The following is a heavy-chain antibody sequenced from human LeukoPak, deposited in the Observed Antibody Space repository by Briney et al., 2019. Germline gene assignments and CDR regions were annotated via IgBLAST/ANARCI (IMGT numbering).Heavy chain of an antibody. CDR2: INPSGGST. V-gene: IGHV1-46*01. CDR3: ARDHSTYYDFWSGYYGSYYYGMDV. CDR1: GYTFTDYY. Sequence: ASVKVSCKASGYTFTDYYMHWVRQAPGQGLEWMGIINPSGGSTSYAQKFQGRVTMTRDTSTSTVYMELSSLRSEDTAVYYCARDHSTYYDFWSGYYGSYYYGMDVWGQGTTVTVSS. D-gene: IGHD3-3*01. J-gene: IGHJ6*02.